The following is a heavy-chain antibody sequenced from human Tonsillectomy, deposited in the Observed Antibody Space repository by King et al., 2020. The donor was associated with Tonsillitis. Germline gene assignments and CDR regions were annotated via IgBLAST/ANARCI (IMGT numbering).Heavy chain of an antibody. J-gene: IGHJ4*02. CDR3: AKGSRPIVVVPAAIVLEY. CDR2: ISGSGGST. Sequence: VQLVESGGGLVQPGGSLRLSCAASGFTFISYAMSWVRQAPGKVLEWVADISGSGGSTYYAGSVKGRFTISRDNSKNPLYLQMNSLRAEDTAVYYCAKGSRPIVVVPAAIVLEYWGQGTLVTVSS. D-gene: IGHD2-2*01. V-gene: IGHV3-23*04. CDR1: GFTFISYA.